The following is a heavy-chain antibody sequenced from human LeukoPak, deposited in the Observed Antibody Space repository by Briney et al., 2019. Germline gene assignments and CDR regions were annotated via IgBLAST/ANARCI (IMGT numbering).Heavy chain of an antibody. Sequence: GGSLRLSCAASGFIFDDYGMSWVRQAPGKGLEWVGRIKSKTDGGTTAYGAPVKGRFTISRDDSKNTLYLQMNSLKTEDTAVYYCTTWNGWGQGTLVTVSS. CDR3: TTWNG. CDR2: IKSKTDGGTT. J-gene: IGHJ4*02. D-gene: IGHD1-1*01. CDR1: GFIFDDYG. V-gene: IGHV3-15*01.